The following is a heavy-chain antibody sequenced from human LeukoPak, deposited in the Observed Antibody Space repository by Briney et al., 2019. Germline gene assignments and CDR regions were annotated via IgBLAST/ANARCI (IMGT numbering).Heavy chain of an antibody. D-gene: IGHD3-22*01. CDR3: ARGHRNYYYDSSGYYSEP. CDR1: GYTFTSYD. CDR2: MNPNSGNT. V-gene: IGHV1-8*01. J-gene: IGHJ5*02. Sequence: ASVKVSCKASGYTFTSYDINWVRQATGQGLEWMGWMNPNSGNTGYAQKFQGRVTMTRNTTISTAYMEVSSLRSEDTAVYYCARGHRNYYYDSSGYYSEPWGQGTLVTVSS.